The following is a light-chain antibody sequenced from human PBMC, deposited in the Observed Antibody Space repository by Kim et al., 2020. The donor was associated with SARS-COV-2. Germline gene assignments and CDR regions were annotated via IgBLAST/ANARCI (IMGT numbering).Light chain of an antibody. CDR3: QAWDSSTAVV. CDR1: KLGDKY. Sequence: VSPGQTASITCSGDKLGDKYACWYQQKPGQSPGLVIYQDSKRPSGIPERFSGSNSGNTATLTIGGTQAMDEADYYCQAWDSSTAVVFGGGTQLTVL. V-gene: IGLV3-1*01. J-gene: IGLJ2*01. CDR2: QDS.